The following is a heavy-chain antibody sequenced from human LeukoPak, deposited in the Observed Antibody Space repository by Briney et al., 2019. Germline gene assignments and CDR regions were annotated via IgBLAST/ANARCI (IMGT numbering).Heavy chain of an antibody. CDR2: ISWNSGSI. CDR1: GFTFDDYA. Sequence: GGSLRLSCAASGFTFDDYAMHWVRQAPGKGLEWVSGISWNSGSIGYADSVKGRFTISRDNAKNSLYPQMNSLRAEDTALYYCAKDPEHWGQGTLVTVSS. V-gene: IGHV3-9*01. CDR3: AKDPEH. J-gene: IGHJ1*01.